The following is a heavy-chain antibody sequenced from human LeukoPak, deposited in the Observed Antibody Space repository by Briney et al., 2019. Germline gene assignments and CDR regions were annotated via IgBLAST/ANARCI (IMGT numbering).Heavy chain of an antibody. Sequence: PGGSLRLSCAASGFTVSRDYMSWVRQAPGKGLEWVSVIYGGDTTYYADSVRGRFTISRDTSKSTLYLQMNSLRADDTAVYYCARAIQFGGYFDYWGQGTLVTVSS. CDR2: IYGGDTT. CDR1: GFTVSRDY. V-gene: IGHV3-53*01. CDR3: ARAIQFGGYFDY. J-gene: IGHJ4*02. D-gene: IGHD2-15*01.